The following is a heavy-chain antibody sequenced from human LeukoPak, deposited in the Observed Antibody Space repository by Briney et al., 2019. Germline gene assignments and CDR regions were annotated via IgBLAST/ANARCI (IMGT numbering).Heavy chain of an antibody. V-gene: IGHV3-30*18. J-gene: IGHJ6*02. CDR1: GFTFSSYG. D-gene: IGHD4-17*01. Sequence: GRSLRLSCAASGFTFSSYGMHWVRQAPGKGLEWVAVISYDGSNKYYADSVKGRFTISRDNSKNTLYLQMNSLRAEDTAVYYCAKDQANYGDYYYGMDVWGQGITVTVSS. CDR3: AKDQANYGDYYYGMDV. CDR2: ISYDGSNK.